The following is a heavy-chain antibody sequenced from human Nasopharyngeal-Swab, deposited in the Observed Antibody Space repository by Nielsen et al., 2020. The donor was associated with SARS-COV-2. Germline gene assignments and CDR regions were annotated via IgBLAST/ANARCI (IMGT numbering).Heavy chain of an antibody. V-gene: IGHV1-18*01. J-gene: IGHJ6*02. CDR3: ARENIVVVPAATYYYGMDV. D-gene: IGHD2-2*01. Sequence: SVKVSCKASGFTLTSYGISWVRQAPGQGLEWMGWISAYNGNTNYAQKLQGRVTMTTDTSTSTAYMELRSLRSDDTAVYYCARENIVVVPAATYYYGMDVWGQGTTVTVSS. CDR1: GFTLTSYG. CDR2: ISAYNGNT.